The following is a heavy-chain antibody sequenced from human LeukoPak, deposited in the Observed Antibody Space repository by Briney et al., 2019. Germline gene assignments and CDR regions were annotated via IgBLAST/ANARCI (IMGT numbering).Heavy chain of an antibody. D-gene: IGHD5-24*01. CDR2: ISGSGGST. CDR3: AKGSAWGMATKHLLYFDY. CDR1: GFTFSSYA. V-gene: IGHV3-23*01. Sequence: PGGSLRLSCAASGFTFSSYAMSWVRQAPGKGLEWVSAISGSGGSTYYADSVKGRFTISRDNSKNTLYLQMNSLRAEDTAVYYCAKGSAWGMATKHLLYFDYWGQGTLVTVSS. J-gene: IGHJ4*02.